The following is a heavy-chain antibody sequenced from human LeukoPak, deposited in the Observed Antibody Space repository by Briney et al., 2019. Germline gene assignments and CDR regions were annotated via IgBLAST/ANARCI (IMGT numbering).Heavy chain of an antibody. V-gene: IGHV1-2*02. CDR1: GYSFTDYY. CDR3: ARADRLHGGPYLIGP. CDR2: INPSSGGT. D-gene: IGHD2-21*01. Sequence: EASVTVSCKTSGYSFTDYYMHWVRQAPGQGLDWMGWINPSSGGTSSVQKFQGRVTMTRDTSITTVYMEVRWLTSDDTAVYYCARADRLHGGPYLIGPWGQGTLVTVSS. J-gene: IGHJ5*02.